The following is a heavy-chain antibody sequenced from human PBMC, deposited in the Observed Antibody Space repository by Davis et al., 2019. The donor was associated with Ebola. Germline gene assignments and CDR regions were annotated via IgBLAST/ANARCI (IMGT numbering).Heavy chain of an antibody. CDR1: GFTFSDYS. V-gene: IGHV3-48*02. CDR3: AKSGLSFGVVKYHYGMDV. Sequence: GESLKISCAASGFTFSDYSMNWVRQAPGKGLEWVSFISRSGTAIYYADSVKGRFSISRDNAKKSLSLQMNSLRDEDTAVYYCAKSGLSFGVVKYHYGMDVWGKGTTVTVSS. J-gene: IGHJ6*04. D-gene: IGHD3-3*01. CDR2: ISRSGTAI.